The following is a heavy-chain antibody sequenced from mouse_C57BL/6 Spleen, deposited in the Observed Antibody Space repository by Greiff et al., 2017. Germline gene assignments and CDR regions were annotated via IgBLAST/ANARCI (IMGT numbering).Heavy chain of an antibody. D-gene: IGHD1-1*02. CDR2: IDPSDSYT. CDR3: AARGGGRGDY. J-gene: IGHJ2*01. V-gene: IGHV1-69*01. CDR1: GYTFTSYW. Sequence: QVQLQQPGAELVMPGASVKLSCKASGYTFTSYWMHWVKQRPGQGLEWIGEIDPSDSYTNYNQKFKGKSTLTVDKSSSTAYMQLSSLTSEDSAVYYCAARGGGRGDYWGQGTTLTVSS.